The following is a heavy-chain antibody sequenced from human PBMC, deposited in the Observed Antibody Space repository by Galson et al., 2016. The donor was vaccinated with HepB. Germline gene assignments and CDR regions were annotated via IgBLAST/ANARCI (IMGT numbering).Heavy chain of an antibody. Sequence: SVKVSCKASGYTFTGYYLHWVRQAPGQGLEWMGSINPNSGGTNYAQKFQGRATMTRDTSTSTAYMELRRLRSDDTAVYFCARDLAINDHAYAFDIWGQGTLVTVSS. CDR1: GYTFTGYY. CDR3: ARDLAINDHAYAFDI. D-gene: IGHD1-14*01. CDR2: INPNSGGT. V-gene: IGHV1-2*02. J-gene: IGHJ3*02.